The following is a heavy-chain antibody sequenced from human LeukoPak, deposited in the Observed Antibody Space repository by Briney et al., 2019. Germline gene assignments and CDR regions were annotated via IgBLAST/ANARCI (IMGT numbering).Heavy chain of an antibody. CDR1: GFTFDDYA. D-gene: IGHD3-22*01. V-gene: IGHV3-9*01. J-gene: IGHJ4*02. Sequence: GGSLRLSCAASGFTFDDYAMHWVRQAPGKGLERVSGISWNSGSIGYADSVKGRFTISRDNAKNSLYLQMNSLRAEDTALYYCAKGHVYDSSGYYDYWGQGTLVTVSS. CDR3: AKGHVYDSSGYYDY. CDR2: ISWNSGSI.